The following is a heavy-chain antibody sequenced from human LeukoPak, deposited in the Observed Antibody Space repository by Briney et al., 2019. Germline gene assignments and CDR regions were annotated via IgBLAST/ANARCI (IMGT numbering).Heavy chain of an antibody. Sequence: GGSLRLSCAASGLTFSSHWMHWVRQAPGKGLEWVGRIKSKTDGGTTDYAAPVKGRFTISRDDSKNTLYLQMNSLKTEDTAVYYCTTDLEYSSPCWGQGTLVTVSS. CDR3: TTDLEYSSPC. V-gene: IGHV3-15*01. D-gene: IGHD6-6*01. CDR2: IKSKTDGGTT. CDR1: GLTFSSHW. J-gene: IGHJ4*02.